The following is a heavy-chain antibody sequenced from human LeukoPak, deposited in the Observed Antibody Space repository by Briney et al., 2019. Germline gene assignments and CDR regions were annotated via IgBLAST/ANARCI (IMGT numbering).Heavy chain of an antibody. CDR3: APHPIVVVPAATMPFDY. CDR1: GFTFSSYG. CDR2: IRYDGSNK. Sequence: GGSLRLSCAASGFTFSSYGMHWVRQAPGKGLEWVAFIRYDGSNKYYADSVKGRFTISRDNSKNTLYLQMNSLRAEDTAVYCCAPHPIVVVPAATMPFDYWGQGTLVTVSS. J-gene: IGHJ4*02. V-gene: IGHV3-30*02. D-gene: IGHD2-2*01.